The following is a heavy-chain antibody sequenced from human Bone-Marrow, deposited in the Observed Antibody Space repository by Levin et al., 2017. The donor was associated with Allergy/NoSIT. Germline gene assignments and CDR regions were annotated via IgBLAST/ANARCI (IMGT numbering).Heavy chain of an antibody. Sequence: PGESLKISCAASGFTFDDYAMHWVRQAPGKGLEWVSGISWNSGSIGYADSVKGRFTISRDNAKNSLYLQMNSLRAEDTALYYCAKDNANSYGDYPRYNWFDPWGQGTLVTVSS. V-gene: IGHV3-9*01. CDR2: ISWNSGSI. CDR3: AKDNANSYGDYPRYNWFDP. J-gene: IGHJ5*02. CDR1: GFTFDDYA. D-gene: IGHD4-17*01.